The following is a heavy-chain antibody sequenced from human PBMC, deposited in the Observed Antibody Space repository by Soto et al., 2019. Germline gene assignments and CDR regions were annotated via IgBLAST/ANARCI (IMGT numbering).Heavy chain of an antibody. J-gene: IGHJ3*01. D-gene: IGHD3-22*01. Sequence: QVQLVQSGAEVKKPGSSVRVSCKSSGGPFSNYAISWVRQAPGQGLEWMGGIIPIFVTADYPQKFQGRVTITAGESTGTAYLELRSLRSEDTAVYYCAIDLEPRDRSGYAFALGGQGTMVTVSS. CDR2: IIPIFVTA. V-gene: IGHV1-69*01. CDR1: GGPFSNYA. CDR3: AIDLEPRDRSGYAFAL.